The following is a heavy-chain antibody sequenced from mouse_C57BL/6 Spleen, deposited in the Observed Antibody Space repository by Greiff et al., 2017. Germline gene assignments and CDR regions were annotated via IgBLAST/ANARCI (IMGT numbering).Heavy chain of an antibody. V-gene: IGHV1-76*01. CDR1: GYTFTDYY. J-gene: IGHJ1*03. D-gene: IGHD2-3*01. CDR2: IYPGSGNT. Sequence: VQLQQSGAELVRPGASVKLSCKASGYTFTDYYINWVKQRPGQGLEWIARIYPGSGNTYYTEKFKGKATLTAEKSSSTAYMQLSSLTSEDSAVYFCARWLLPWYFDVWGTGTTVTVSS. CDR3: ARWLLPWYFDV.